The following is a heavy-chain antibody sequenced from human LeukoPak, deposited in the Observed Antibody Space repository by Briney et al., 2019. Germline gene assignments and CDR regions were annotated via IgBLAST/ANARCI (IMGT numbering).Heavy chain of an antibody. Sequence: ASVRVSCKASGYTFTSNDINWVRQATGQGLEWMGWMNPNSGNTNYAQTFQGRVTMTTNTSISTAYMDLSNLRSGDTAVYYCARDHTYGAGYWGQGTLVTVSS. CDR1: GYTFTSND. V-gene: IGHV1-8*01. CDR2: MNPNSGNT. CDR3: ARDHTYGAGY. D-gene: IGHD4-17*01. J-gene: IGHJ4*02.